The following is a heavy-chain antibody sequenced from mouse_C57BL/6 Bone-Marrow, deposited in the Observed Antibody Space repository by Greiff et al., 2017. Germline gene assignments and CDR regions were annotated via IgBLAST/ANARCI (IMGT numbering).Heavy chain of an antibody. D-gene: IGHD2-4*01. V-gene: IGHV1-64*01. CDR3: ARGGYEYDGALDY. J-gene: IGHJ4*01. CDR2: IHPNSGST. CDR1: GYTFTSYW. Sequence: QVQLQQPGAELVKPGASVKLSCKASGYTFTSYWMHWVKQRPGQGLEWIGMIHPNSGSTNYNEKFKSKATLTVDKSSSTACMQLSSLTSEDSAVYYCARGGYEYDGALDYWGQGTSVTVSS.